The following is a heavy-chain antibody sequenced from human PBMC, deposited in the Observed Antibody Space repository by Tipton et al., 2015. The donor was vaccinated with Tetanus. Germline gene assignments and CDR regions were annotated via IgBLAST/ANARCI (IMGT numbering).Heavy chain of an antibody. CDR1: GGSVSSGSYY. Sequence: TLSLTCTVSGGSVSSGSYYWSWIRQPPGKGLEWIGYIYYSGSTNYNPSLKSRVTISVDTSKNQFSLKLSSVTAADTAVYYCARDSLTIDAFDIWGQGTMVPVSS. J-gene: IGHJ3*02. CDR2: IYYSGST. CDR3: ARDSLTIDAFDI. V-gene: IGHV4-61*01. D-gene: IGHD3-10*01.